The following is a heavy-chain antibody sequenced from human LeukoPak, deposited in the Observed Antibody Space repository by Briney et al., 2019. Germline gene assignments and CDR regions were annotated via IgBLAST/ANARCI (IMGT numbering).Heavy chain of an antibody. CDR2: ISESSSYT. CDR3: ARDDAATARASGMDV. V-gene: IGHV3-21*01. D-gene: IGHD6-6*01. CDR1: GFTFSSDS. Sequence: GGSLRLSCAASGFTFSSDSMNWVRQAPGKGLEWVSYISESSSYTYYAKSVKGRFTISRDNAKYSLYLQMNSLRGEDTAVYYCARDDAATARASGMDVWGKGTTVTVSS. J-gene: IGHJ6*04.